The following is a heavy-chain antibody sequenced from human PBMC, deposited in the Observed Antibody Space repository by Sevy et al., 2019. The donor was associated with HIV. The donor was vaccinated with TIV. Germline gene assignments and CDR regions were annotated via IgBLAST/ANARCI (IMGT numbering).Heavy chain of an antibody. CDR1: GYTFTGYY. Sequence: ASVKVSCKASGYTFTGYYMPWVRQAPGQGLEWMGWINPNSGGTNYAQKFQGRVTMTRDTSISTAYMELSRLRSDDTAVYYCARPKSSGCYPSSFDYWGQGTLVTVSS. J-gene: IGHJ4*02. CDR2: INPNSGGT. CDR3: ARPKSSGCYPSSFDY. D-gene: IGHD6-19*01. V-gene: IGHV1-2*02.